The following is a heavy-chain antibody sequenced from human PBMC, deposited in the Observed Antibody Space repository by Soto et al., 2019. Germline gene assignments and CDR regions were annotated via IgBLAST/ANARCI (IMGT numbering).Heavy chain of an antibody. CDR2: IYYSGSS. CDR1: GDSISSSGYY. V-gene: IGHV4-31*03. D-gene: IGHD3-10*01. J-gene: IGHJ4*02. Sequence: PSETLSLTCSVSGDSISSSGYYWSWIRQRPGKGLEWIWNIYYSGSSYNNPSLKSRVTIAVNTSKNQFSLNLRSVTAADTAVYYCARDADYYSSGSFDYWGQGTLVTVSS. CDR3: ARDADYYSSGSFDY.